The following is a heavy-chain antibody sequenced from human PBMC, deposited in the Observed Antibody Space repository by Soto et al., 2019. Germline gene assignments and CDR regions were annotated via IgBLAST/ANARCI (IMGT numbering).Heavy chain of an antibody. V-gene: IGHV1-2*02. D-gene: IGHD1-20*01. J-gene: IGHJ6*02. CDR1: GYTFTGYY. CDR3: ARGGYNWNKSTVYYYYGMDV. CDR2: INPNSGGT. Sequence: GASVKVSCKASGYTFTGYYMHWVRQAPGQGLEWMGWINPNSGGTNYAQKFQGRVTMTRDTSISTAYMELSRLRSDDTAVYYCARGGYNWNKSTVYYYYGMDVWGQGTTVTVSS.